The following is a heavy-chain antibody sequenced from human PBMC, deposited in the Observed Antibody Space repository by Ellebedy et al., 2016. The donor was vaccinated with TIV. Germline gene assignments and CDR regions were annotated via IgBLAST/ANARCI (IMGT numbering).Heavy chain of an antibody. D-gene: IGHD4-23*01. CDR2: ISVDGGAT. CDR3: ARDGAGRWDY. CDR1: GFRFSDYY. V-gene: IGHV3-11*01. Sequence: PGGSLRLSCAASGFRFSDYYMTWIRQAPGRGLEWISYISVDGGATYYSDSVKGRFTISRDNAAQSLYLQINNLRADDTAVYYCARDGAGRWDYWGPGTLVTVSS. J-gene: IGHJ4*02.